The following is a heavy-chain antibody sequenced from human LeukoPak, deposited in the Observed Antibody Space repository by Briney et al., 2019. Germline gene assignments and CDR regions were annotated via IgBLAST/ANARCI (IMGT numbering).Heavy chain of an antibody. V-gene: IGHV4-34*01. J-gene: IGHJ4*02. CDR1: GGSFSGYY. CDR3: ASSSSGGSCYEG. CDR2: INHSGST. Sequence: SETLSLTCAVYGGSFSGYYWSWIRQPPRKGLEWIGEINHSGSTNYNPSLKSRVTISVDTSKNQFSLKLSSVTAADTAVYYCASSSSGGSCYEGWGQGTLVTVSS. D-gene: IGHD2-15*01.